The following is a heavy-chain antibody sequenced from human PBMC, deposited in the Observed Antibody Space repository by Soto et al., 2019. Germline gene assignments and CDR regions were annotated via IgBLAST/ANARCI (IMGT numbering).Heavy chain of an antibody. J-gene: IGHJ6*02. CDR3: ASTRRITGTTGNYYYYYGMDV. V-gene: IGHV1-69*13. CDR2: IIPIFGTA. D-gene: IGHD1-7*01. CDR1: GGTFSSYA. Sequence: GAPVKVSCKASGGTFSSYAISWVRQAPGQGLEWMGGIIPIFGTANYAQKFQGRVTITADESTSTAYMELSSLRSEDTAVYYCASTRRITGTTGNYYYYYGMDVWGQGTTVTVSS.